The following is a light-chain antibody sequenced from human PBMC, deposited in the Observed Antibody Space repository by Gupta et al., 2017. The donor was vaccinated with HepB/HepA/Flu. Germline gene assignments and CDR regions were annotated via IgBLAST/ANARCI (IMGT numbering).Light chain of an antibody. CDR2: RNN. Sequence: QSVLTQPPSASGTPGQRVTIPCSGSSSNIGSNYVYWYQQLPGTAPKLLIYRNNQRPSGVPDRFSGSKSGTSASLAISGLRSEDEADYYCAAWDDSLSGWVFGGGTKPTVL. CDR1: SSNIGSNY. CDR3: AAWDDSLSGWV. J-gene: IGLJ3*02. V-gene: IGLV1-47*01.